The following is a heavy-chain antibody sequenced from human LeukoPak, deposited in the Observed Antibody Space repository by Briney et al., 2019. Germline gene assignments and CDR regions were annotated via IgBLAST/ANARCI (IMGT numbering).Heavy chain of an antibody. J-gene: IGHJ6*03. CDR1: GGSFSGYY. Sequence: SETLSLTCAVYGGSFSGYYWSWIRQPPGKGLEWIGEINHSGSTNYNPSLKSRVTISVDTSKNQFSLKLSSVTAADTAVYYCARHVYSSSWYSNYYYYMDVWGKGTTVTISS. V-gene: IGHV4-34*01. CDR2: INHSGST. CDR3: ARHVYSSSWYSNYYYYMDV. D-gene: IGHD6-13*01.